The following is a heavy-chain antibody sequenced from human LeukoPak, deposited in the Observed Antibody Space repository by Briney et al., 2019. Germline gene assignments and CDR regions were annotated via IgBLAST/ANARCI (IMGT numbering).Heavy chain of an antibody. CDR3: AKGSF. CDR2: ISESGGST. D-gene: IGHD3-10*01. Sequence: GGSLRLSCAASGFPFSSYWMSWVRQAPGKGLEWVSGISESGGSTYYADSVKGRFTSSRDNSKNTLYLQMNNLRAEDTAAYYCAKGSFWGQGTLVTVSS. CDR1: GFPFSSYW. V-gene: IGHV3-23*01. J-gene: IGHJ4*02.